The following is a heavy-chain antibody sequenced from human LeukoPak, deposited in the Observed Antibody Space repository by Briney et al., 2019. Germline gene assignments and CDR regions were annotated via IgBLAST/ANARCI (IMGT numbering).Heavy chain of an antibody. CDR3: ASTTTVTTVRGFDY. Sequence: SQTLSLTCTVFGGSISSGGYYWSWIRQHPGKGLEWIGYIYYSGSTYYNPSLKSRVTISVDTSRNQFSLKLSSVTAADTAVYYCASTTTVTTVRGFDYWGQGTLVTVSS. CDR2: IYYSGST. J-gene: IGHJ4*02. V-gene: IGHV4-31*03. CDR1: GGSISSGGYY. D-gene: IGHD4-17*01.